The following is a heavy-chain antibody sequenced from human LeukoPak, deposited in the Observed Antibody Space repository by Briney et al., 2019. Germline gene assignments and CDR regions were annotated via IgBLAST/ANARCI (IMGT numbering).Heavy chain of an antibody. J-gene: IGHJ4*02. CDR1: GDSVSSNSVD. CDR2: TYYGSKWYN. CDR3: ARGGYSSSWPIDY. V-gene: IGHV6-1*01. D-gene: IGHD6-13*01. Sequence: SQTLSLTCAISGDSVSSNSVDWNWIRQSPSRGLEWLGRTYYGSKWYNDYAVSVKSRITINPDTSKNQFSLQLNSVTPEDTAMYYCARGGYSSSWPIDYWGQGTLVTVSS.